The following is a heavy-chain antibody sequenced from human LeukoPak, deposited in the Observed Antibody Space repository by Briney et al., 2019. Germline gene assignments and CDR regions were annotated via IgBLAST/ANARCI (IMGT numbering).Heavy chain of an antibody. J-gene: IGHJ6*04. V-gene: IGHV2-5*02. CDR3: AHRMGFYGSGITGMDV. CDR2: FYLDDDK. Sequence: ESSPTLVNPTQTLTLTCTFSGFSLSTSAVGVGWVRQPPVKTLEWLALFYLDDDKRYSPSLKSRLTITNDTSKKQVVLTMNNMDPVDTATYYCAHRMGFYGSGITGMDVWGKGTTVTVSS. D-gene: IGHD3-10*01. CDR1: GFSLSTSAVG.